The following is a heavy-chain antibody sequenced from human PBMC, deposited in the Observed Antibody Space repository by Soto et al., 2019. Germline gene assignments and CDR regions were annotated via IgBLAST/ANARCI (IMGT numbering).Heavy chain of an antibody. CDR2: IYHSGST. D-gene: IGHD3-3*01. CDR1: GGSISSGGYS. J-gene: IGHJ4*02. CDR3: EREARRFLEWYYFDY. Sequence: SETLSLTCAVSGGSISSGGYSWSWIQQPPGKGLEWIGYIYHSGSTYYNPSLKSRVTISVERSKNQFSLKLSSVTAADTAVYYCEREARRFLEWYYFDYWGQGTLVTVSS. V-gene: IGHV4-30-2*01.